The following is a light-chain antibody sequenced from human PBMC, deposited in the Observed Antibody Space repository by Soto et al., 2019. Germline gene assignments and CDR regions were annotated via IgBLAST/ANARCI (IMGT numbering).Light chain of an antibody. CDR2: GAS. Sequence: EIVLTQSPGTLSLSPGERATLSCRASQSISSSNLAGYQQKPGQAPRLLIYGASSRATGIPDRFSGSGSGTDFTLTISRLEPEDFAVYYCQQYGNSPQTFGQGTKVEIK. CDR3: QQYGNSPQT. CDR1: QSISSSN. J-gene: IGKJ1*01. V-gene: IGKV3-20*01.